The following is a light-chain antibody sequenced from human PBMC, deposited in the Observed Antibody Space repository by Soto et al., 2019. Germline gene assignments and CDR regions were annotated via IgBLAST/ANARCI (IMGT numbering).Light chain of an antibody. CDR2: DVS. Sequence: QSALTQPASVSVSPGQSITISCTGTSSDVGGYNFVSWYQHHPGKAPKLIIYDVSNRPSGVSNRFSGSKSGNTASLTSSGLQAEDDADYYCTSYTTSYTYVFGTGTKVTVL. V-gene: IGLV2-14*03. CDR3: TSYTTSYTYV. J-gene: IGLJ1*01. CDR1: SSDVGGYNF.